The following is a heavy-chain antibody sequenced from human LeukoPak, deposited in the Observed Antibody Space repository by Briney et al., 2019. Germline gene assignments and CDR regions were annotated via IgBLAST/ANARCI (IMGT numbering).Heavy chain of an antibody. CDR1: GYTFTSYY. CDR3: ARVGRLDSSGYLLDY. J-gene: IGHJ4*02. V-gene: IGHV1-46*01. CDR2: INPSGGST. Sequence: ASVKVSCKASGYTFTSYYMHWVRQAPGQGLEWMGIINPSGGSTSYAQKFQGRVTMTRDTSTSTVYMELSSLRSEDTAVYYCARVGRLDSSGYLLDYWGQGTLVTVSS. D-gene: IGHD3-22*01.